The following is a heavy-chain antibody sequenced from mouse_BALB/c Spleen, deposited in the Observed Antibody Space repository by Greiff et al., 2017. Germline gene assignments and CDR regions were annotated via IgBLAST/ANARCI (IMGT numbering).Heavy chain of an antibody. V-gene: IGHV3-6*02. J-gene: IGHJ3*01. D-gene: IGHD2-10*01. CDR3: ASPYYGSWFAY. Sequence: EVKLMESGPGLVKPSQSLSLTCSVTGYSITSGYYWNWIRQFPGNKLEWMGYISYDGSNNYNPSLKNRISITRDTSKNQFFLKLNSVTTEDTATYYCASPYYGSWFAYWGQGTLVTVSA. CDR2: ISYDGSN. CDR1: GYSITSGYY.